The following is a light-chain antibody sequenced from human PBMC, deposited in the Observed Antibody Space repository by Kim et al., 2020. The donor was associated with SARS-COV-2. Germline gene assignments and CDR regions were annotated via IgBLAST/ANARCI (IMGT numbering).Light chain of an antibody. CDR2: GKD. Sequence: SSELTQDPAVSVALGQTVRITCQGDSLRKYYATWYQQKTKQAPVLVFYGKDKRPSGVPDRISGSTSGNTASLTIIGDQAADEADYYCKSRDSRGKVVFGGGTKVTVL. J-gene: IGLJ2*01. CDR3: KSRDSRGKVV. V-gene: IGLV3-19*01. CDR1: SLRKYY.